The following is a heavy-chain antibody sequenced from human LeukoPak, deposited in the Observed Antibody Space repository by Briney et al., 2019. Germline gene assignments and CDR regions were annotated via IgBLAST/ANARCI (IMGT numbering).Heavy chain of an antibody. CDR3: ARTNGIYDFWSGYPYYYYMDV. CDR1: GGSISSSSYY. Sequence: SETLSLTCTVSGGSISSSSYYWGWIRQPPGKGLGWIGSIYYSGSTYYNPSLKSRVTISVDTSKNQFSLKLSSVTAADTAVYYCARTNGIYDFWSGYPYYYYMDVWGKGTTVTVSS. J-gene: IGHJ6*03. V-gene: IGHV4-39*07. CDR2: IYYSGST. D-gene: IGHD3-3*01.